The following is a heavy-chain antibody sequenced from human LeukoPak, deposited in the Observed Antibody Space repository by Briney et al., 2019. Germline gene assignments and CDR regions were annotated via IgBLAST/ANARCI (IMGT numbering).Heavy chain of an antibody. Sequence: PSETLSLTCTFSGDSINKYHWTWIRQPPGKGLEWIGFIFSDGNTYYNPSLKSRLTISLDTSKNQFSLKLTSVTAADTAVYFCARGHYDLNLWGQGTLVTVSS. CDR1: GDSINKYH. CDR2: IFSDGNT. V-gene: IGHV4-59*08. D-gene: IGHD3/OR15-3a*01. J-gene: IGHJ5*02. CDR3: ARGHYDLNL.